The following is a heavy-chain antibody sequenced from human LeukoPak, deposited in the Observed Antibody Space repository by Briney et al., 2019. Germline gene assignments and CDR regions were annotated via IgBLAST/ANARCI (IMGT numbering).Heavy chain of an antibody. CDR1: GGSISSYY. V-gene: IGHV4-59*01. CDR2: IYYSGST. CDR3: ARGPAWYFNY. J-gene: IGHJ4*02. Sequence: SETLSLTCNVSGGSISSYYWSWIRQPPGKGLQWIGYIYYSGSTNYNPSLMSRATISEDTSKNQVPLKLSSVTAADTAIYYCARGPAWYFNYWGQGALVTVSS. D-gene: IGHD3-10*01.